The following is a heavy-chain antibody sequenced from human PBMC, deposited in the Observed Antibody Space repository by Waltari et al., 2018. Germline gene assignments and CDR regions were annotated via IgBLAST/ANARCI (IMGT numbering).Heavy chain of an antibody. D-gene: IGHD3-10*01. CDR2: IYYSWRT. CDR3: YGFGDYGSGRADAFDI. J-gene: IGHJ3*02. V-gene: IGHV4-31*03. Sequence: QVQLQESGPGLVKPSQTLSLTCTVSGGSISSGGYYWSWIRQHPGKGLEWIGYIYYSWRTYYKPSLQSRVTISVDTSKNQFSLKLSVVTAADTAVYYWYGFGDYGSGRADAFDIWGQGKMVTGPS. CDR1: GGSISSGGYY.